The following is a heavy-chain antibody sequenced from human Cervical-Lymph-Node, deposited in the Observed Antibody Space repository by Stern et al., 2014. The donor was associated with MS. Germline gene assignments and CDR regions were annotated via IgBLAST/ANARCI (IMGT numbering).Heavy chain of an antibody. CDR2: IWHDGSKQ. CDR1: GFSFSSYW. J-gene: IGHJ4*02. Sequence: VQLVESGGDLVQPGGSLRLSCAASGFSFSSYWMTWVRQVPGKGLEWVALIWHDGSKQFYADSVKGRFTLSRDNFRDTVTLQMRSLKTDDTAIYYCARESGWDLLPDYWGQGTLVTVSS. CDR3: ARESGWDLLPDY. V-gene: IGHV3-33*08. D-gene: IGHD1-26*01.